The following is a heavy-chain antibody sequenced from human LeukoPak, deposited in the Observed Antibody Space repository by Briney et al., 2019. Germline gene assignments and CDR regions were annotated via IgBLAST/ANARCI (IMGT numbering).Heavy chain of an antibody. CDR2: INTNTGNP. J-gene: IGHJ4*02. Sequence: ASVKVSCKASGYTFTSYAMNWVRQAPGQGLEWMGWINTNTGNPTYAQDFTGRFVLSLDTSVSTAYLQISSLKAEDTAVYYCAREALRYYDSSGYPPRHWGQGTLVTVSS. D-gene: IGHD3-22*01. CDR3: AREALRYYDSSGYPPRH. CDR1: GYTFTSYA. V-gene: IGHV7-4-1*02.